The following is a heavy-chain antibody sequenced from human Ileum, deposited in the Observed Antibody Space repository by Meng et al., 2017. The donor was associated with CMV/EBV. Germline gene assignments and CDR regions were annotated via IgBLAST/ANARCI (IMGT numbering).Heavy chain of an antibody. D-gene: IGHD2-2*01. CDR2: INHEGDSR. CDR3: ARALYCSSTSCRGGAFDI. V-gene: IGHV3-74*01. J-gene: IGHJ3*02. CDR1: GFTLSNFW. Sequence: GESLKISCVASGFTLSNFWMHWVRQVPGKGLEWVSRINHEGDSRSYADSVKGRFTISRDNSKNTLYLQMNSLRPEDTAVYYCARALYCSSTSCRGGAFDIWGQGTMVTVSS.